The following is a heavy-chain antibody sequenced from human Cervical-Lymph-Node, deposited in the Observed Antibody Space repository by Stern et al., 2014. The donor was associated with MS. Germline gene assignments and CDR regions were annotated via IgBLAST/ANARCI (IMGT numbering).Heavy chain of an antibody. CDR2: INSDESSP. Sequence: VQLMQSGGGLVQPGGSLRLSCAASGFTFSTYWMHWVRQAPGKGLVWVSRINSDESSPTYADSVKGRFSISRDNDKNTLYLQMNSLRAEDTAVYYCARGVMVAATYAYDIWGQGTMVTISS. J-gene: IGHJ3*02. V-gene: IGHV3-74*02. CDR1: GFTFSTYW. D-gene: IGHD2-15*01. CDR3: ARGVMVAATYAYDI.